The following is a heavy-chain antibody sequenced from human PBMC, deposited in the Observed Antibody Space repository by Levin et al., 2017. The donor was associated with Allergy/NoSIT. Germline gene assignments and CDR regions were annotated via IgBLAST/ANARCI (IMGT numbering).Heavy chain of an antibody. CDR3: ARDLDKVAGRGENAFDI. J-gene: IGHJ3*02. CDR2: ISGRSTYT. CDR1: GFTFSDYY. Sequence: GESLKISCAASGFTFSDYYMSWIRQAPGKGLEWVSYISGRSTYTNYADSVKGRFTTSRDNAKNSLYLHMNSLRAEDTAMYYCARDLDKVAGRGENAFDIWGQGTMVTVSS. D-gene: IGHD6-19*01. V-gene: IGHV3-11*05.